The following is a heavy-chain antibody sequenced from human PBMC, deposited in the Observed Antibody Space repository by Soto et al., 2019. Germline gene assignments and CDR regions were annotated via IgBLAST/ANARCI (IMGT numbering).Heavy chain of an antibody. CDR3: ARDFAYFDS. V-gene: IGHV4-59*11. CDR1: GGSISSHY. J-gene: IGHJ4*02. Sequence: QVQLQESGPGLVKPSETLSLICTVSGGSISSHYWSWIRQPPGKGLEWIGYVYYSGSTNYNPSLKSRVTISVDTSKNQFSLKLSSVTAADTAVYFCARDFAYFDSWGQGTLVTVSS. CDR2: VYYSGST. D-gene: IGHD3-3*01.